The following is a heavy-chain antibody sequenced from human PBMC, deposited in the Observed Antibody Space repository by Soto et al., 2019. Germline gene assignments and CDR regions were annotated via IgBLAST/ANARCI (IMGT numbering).Heavy chain of an antibody. D-gene: IGHD5-12*01. V-gene: IGHV3-11*01. CDR2: ISSSGSTI. J-gene: IGHJ6*03. CDR1: GFTFSDYY. Sequence: QVQLVESGGGLVKPGGSLRLSCAASGFTFSDYYMSWIRQAPGKGLEWVSYISSSGSTIYYADSVKGRFTISRDNAKKSLYLQMNSLRAEDTAVYYCARGPGGDIVANGGYYYYYYMDVWGKGNTVTVSS. CDR3: ARGPGGDIVANGGYYYYYYMDV.